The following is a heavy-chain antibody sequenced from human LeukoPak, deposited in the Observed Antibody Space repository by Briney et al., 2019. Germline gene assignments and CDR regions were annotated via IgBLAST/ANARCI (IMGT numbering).Heavy chain of an antibody. Sequence: SETLSLTCSVSGGSISISNYYWGWIRQPPGKGLEWIGSIYYPGTTYYNPALKSRVTIPGDTSNNQFSLKLSSVTAADTAVYYCAGAARGEEQLVRGGAFDIWGQGTMVTVSS. V-gene: IGHV4-39*07. CDR1: GGSISISNYY. CDR3: AGAARGEEQLVRGGAFDI. CDR2: IYYPGTT. J-gene: IGHJ3*02. D-gene: IGHD6-13*01.